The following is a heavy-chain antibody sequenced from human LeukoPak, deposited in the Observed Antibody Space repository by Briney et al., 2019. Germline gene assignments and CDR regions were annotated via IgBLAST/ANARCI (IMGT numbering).Heavy chain of an antibody. CDR3: SRILGRSWSGGFDY. V-gene: IGHV3-49*03. D-gene: IGHD3-10*01. Sequence: GRSLRLSCTASGFAFDDYAMSWFRQAPGKGLEWVGFIRNKAYGGTIEYAASVKGRFTISRDDSESTAYLQMNSLKTEDTAVYYCSRILGRSWSGGFDYWGQGTLVTVSS. CDR2: IRNKAYGGTI. CDR1: GFAFDDYA. J-gene: IGHJ4*02.